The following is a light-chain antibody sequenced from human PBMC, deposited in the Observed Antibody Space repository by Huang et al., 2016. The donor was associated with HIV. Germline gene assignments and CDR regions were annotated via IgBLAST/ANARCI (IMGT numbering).Light chain of an antibody. CDR2: DTS. Sequence: EIVLTQSPATLYWSPGERATLSCRASQSVGGYLAWYQQKPGQAPRLLIYDTSTGATGIPGRFSGSGSETNFTSTISGLEPENFAVYYCQQPGSFGQGTKVDIK. CDR1: QSVGGY. J-gene: IGKJ2*01. CDR3: QQPGS. V-gene: IGKV3-11*01.